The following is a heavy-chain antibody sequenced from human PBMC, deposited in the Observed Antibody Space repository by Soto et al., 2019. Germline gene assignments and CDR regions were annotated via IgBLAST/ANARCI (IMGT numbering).Heavy chain of an antibody. V-gene: IGHV5-51*01. CDR2: IYPGDSDT. CDR1: GHLFTSYW. Sequence: PXESLKISCKGPGHLFTSYWICWVRQMPGKGLEWMGIIYPGDSDTRYSPSFQGQVTISADKSISTAYLQWSSLKASDTAMYYCASGITGTTVYFDYWGQGNLVTVSS. CDR3: ASGITGTTVYFDY. D-gene: IGHD1-20*01. J-gene: IGHJ4*02.